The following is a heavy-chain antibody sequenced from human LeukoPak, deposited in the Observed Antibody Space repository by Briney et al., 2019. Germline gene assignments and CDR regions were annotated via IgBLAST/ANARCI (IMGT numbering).Heavy chain of an antibody. J-gene: IGHJ4*02. CDR3: AKDPLAYQLVWGGSHVMFFDY. CDR2: LRFDGSNQ. D-gene: IGHD3-16*01. Sequence: GGSLRLSCVSSGFIFSKYGLHWAHQAPGKGLEWLAFLRFDGSNQYYADSVKGRLTISRDNYQNTLFLQMTSLRPEDTAMYYCAKDPLAYQLVWGGSHVMFFDYCGQGNLVTVSS. CDR1: GFIFSKYG. V-gene: IGHV3-30*02.